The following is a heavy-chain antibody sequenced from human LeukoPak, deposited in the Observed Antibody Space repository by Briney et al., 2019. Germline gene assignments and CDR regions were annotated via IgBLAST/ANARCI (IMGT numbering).Heavy chain of an antibody. D-gene: IGHD4-23*01. CDR3: AKGSLSTVVTPPYFDY. J-gene: IGHJ4*02. Sequence: AGRSLRLSCAASGFTFDDYAMHWVRQAPGKGLEWVSGISWNSGNIGYADSVKGRFTISRDNAKNSLYLQMNSLRAEDMALYYCAKGSLSTVVTPPYFDYWGQGTLVTVSS. CDR1: GFTFDDYA. V-gene: IGHV3-9*03. CDR2: ISWNSGNI.